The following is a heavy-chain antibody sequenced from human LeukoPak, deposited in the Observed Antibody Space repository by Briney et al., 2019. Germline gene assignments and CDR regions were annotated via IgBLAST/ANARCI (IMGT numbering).Heavy chain of an antibody. CDR2: IRSKAYGGTT. V-gene: IGHV3-49*03. CDR1: GFTFGDYA. J-gene: IGHJ4*02. CDR3: TRDSLGSSSSPFYYFDY. Sequence: GSLRLSCTASGFTFGDYAMSWFRQAPGKGLEWVGFIRSKAYGGTTEYAASVKGRFTISRDDSKSIAYLQMNSLKTEDTAVYYCTRDSLGSSSSPFYYFDYWGQGTLVTVSS. D-gene: IGHD6-6*01.